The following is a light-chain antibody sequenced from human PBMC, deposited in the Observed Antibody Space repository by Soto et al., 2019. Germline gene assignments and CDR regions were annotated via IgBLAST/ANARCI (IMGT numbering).Light chain of an antibody. Sequence: QLVLTQSPSASASLGASVNITCTLSSGHSSYDSAWDQQQQEKGPRYLMKLDSDGSNTTGDAIPDRFSGSSSGAARYLTISSLQSEDEADYYCQTWGTGIHVVFGGGTKLTVL. CDR1: SGHSSYD. CDR2: LDSDGSN. V-gene: IGLV4-69*01. J-gene: IGLJ2*01. CDR3: QTWGTGIHVV.